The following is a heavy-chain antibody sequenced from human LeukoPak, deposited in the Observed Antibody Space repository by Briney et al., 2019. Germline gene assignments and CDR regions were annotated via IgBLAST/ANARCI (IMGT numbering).Heavy chain of an antibody. J-gene: IGHJ2*01. D-gene: IGHD3-10*01. CDR2: IRYDGSDK. Sequence: GGSLRLSCAASGFTFSTYNMHWVRQAPGKGLEWVTMIRYDGSDKYYADSVKGRFTISRDNSRDRLYLETNSLRAEDTAVYYCARDRMGAIMYFDVWGRGTLVTVSS. V-gene: IGHV3-30*02. CDR3: ARDRMGAIMYFDV. CDR1: GFTFSTYN.